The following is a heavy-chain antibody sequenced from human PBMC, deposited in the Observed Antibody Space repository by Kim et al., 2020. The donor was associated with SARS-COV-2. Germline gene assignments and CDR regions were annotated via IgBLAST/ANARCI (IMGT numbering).Heavy chain of an antibody. J-gene: IGHJ6*01. CDR1: GFTFSSYA. CDR3: ARVGSGTYYDILTGYYY. V-gene: IGHV3-30*04. CDR2: ISYDGSNK. D-gene: IGHD3-9*01. Sequence: GGSLRLSCAASGFTFSSYAMHWVRQAPGKGLEWVAVISYDGSNKYYADSVKGRFTISRDNSKNTLYLQMNILRAEDTAVYYCARVGSGTYYDILTGYYY.